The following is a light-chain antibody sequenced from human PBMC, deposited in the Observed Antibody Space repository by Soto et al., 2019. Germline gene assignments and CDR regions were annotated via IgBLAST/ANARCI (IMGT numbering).Light chain of an antibody. V-gene: IGLV2-14*03. CDR1: NNDVGYYDY. J-gene: IGLJ3*02. CDR2: DVR. CDR3: SLYASTTALV. Sequence: QSALTQAASVSGSPGQSITMSCTGTNNDVGYYDYVSWYQQRPGEAPRLMIYDVRNRPSGVSTRFSGSKSGNTASLTISGLQTDDEATYYCSLYASTTALVFGGGTKLTVL.